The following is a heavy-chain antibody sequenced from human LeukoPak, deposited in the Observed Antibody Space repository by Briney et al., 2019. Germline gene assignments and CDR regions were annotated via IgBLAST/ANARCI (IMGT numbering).Heavy chain of an antibody. V-gene: IGHV1-2*02. CDR2: INPNSGGT. J-gene: IGHJ5*02. CDR3: AREWGSIVLMVYAPFDP. Sequence: EASVKVSCKASGYTFTGYYMHWVRQAPGQGLEWMGWINPNSGGTNYAQKFQGRVTMTRDTSISTAYMELSRLRSDDTAVYYCAREWGSIVLMVYAPFDPWGQGTLVTVSS. D-gene: IGHD2-8*01. CDR1: GYTFTGYY.